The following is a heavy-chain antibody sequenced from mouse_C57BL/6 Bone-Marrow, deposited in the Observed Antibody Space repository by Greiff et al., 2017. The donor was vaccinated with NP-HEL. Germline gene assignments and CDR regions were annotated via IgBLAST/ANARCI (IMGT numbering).Heavy chain of an antibody. V-gene: IGHV2-3*01. CDR1: GFSLTSYG. CDR3: ANYGYYWFAY. CDR2: IWGDGSR. D-gene: IGHD2-2*01. Sequence: VQLQQSGPGLVAPSQSLSITCTVSGFSLTSYGVSWVRQPPGKGLEWLGVIWGDGSRNYHSAPISSRSISKDNSKSQVFLKLNSLQTDDTAPYYCANYGYYWFAYWVQGTLVTVSA. J-gene: IGHJ3*01.